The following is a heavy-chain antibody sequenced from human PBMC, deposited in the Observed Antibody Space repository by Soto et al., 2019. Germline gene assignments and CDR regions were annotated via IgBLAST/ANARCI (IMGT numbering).Heavy chain of an antibody. J-gene: IGHJ6*02. Sequence: QVQLVESGGGVVQPGRSLRLSCAASGFTFSSYGMHWVRQAPGKGLEWVAVIWYDGSNKYYADSVKGRFTISRDNSKNTLYLQMNSLRAEDTAVYYCARGSVASGYPPPHYYYYGMDAWGQGTTVTVSS. CDR3: ARGSVASGYPPPHYYYYGMDA. D-gene: IGHD3-3*01. CDR2: IWYDGSNK. V-gene: IGHV3-33*01. CDR1: GFTFSSYG.